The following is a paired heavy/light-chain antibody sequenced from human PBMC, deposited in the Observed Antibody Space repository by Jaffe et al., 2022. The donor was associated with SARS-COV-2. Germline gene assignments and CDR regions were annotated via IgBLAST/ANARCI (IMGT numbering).Light chain of an antibody. CDR2: AAS. Sequence: DIQMTQSQSSLSASVGDRVTITCRASQTVLKFLNWYQQKPGKAPNLLIYAASTLQSGVPSRFSGSGSGTDFTLTISSLQPDDFATYYCQQSYSLPLTFGGGTKVEI. CDR1: QTVLKF. J-gene: IGKJ4*01. V-gene: IGKV1-39*01. CDR3: QQSYSLPLT.
Heavy chain of an antibody. Sequence: QVQLQESGPGLVKPSQTLSLTCTVSGGSISSSSYYWNWIRQPAGKGLEWIGRIYTNGNTNFNPSLKSRVIISEDTSKNQFSLKLTSVTAADTAVYYCARYDSNVGCFDPWGQGTLVTVSS. CDR1: GGSISSSSYY. V-gene: IGHV4-61*02. CDR3: ARYDSNVGCFDP. D-gene: IGHD3-22*01. J-gene: IGHJ5*02. CDR2: IYTNGNT.